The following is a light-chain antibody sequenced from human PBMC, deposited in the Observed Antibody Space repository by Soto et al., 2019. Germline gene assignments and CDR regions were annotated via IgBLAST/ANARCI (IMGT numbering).Light chain of an antibody. Sequence: AIQMTQSPSSLSASVGDRITITCRASQGIESDLSWYQQRPGKAPKLLIYAASNVHSGVPPRFSGSRSGTEFTLTISNLQPEDFASSYCLQDHDDSWTFGQGTKVDIK. CDR3: LQDHDDSWT. CDR2: AAS. V-gene: IGKV1-6*01. J-gene: IGKJ1*01. CDR1: QGIESD.